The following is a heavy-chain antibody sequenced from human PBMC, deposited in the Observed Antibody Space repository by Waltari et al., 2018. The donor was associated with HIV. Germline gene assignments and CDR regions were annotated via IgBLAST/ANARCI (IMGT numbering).Heavy chain of an antibody. CDR3: ARGHCSSTSCYYYGMDV. J-gene: IGHJ6*02. D-gene: IGHD2-2*01. CDR2: IWYDGNKR. Sequence: QVQLVESGGGVVQPGMSLRLSCAASGFTFSSYGMHWVRQAPGKGLAGVGSIWYDGNKRDYGDAVQGRFTIARDNSRNTLYLQMNRLRAEDTALYYCARGHCSSTSCYYYGMDVWGQGTTVTVSS. V-gene: IGHV3-33*01. CDR1: GFTFSSYG.